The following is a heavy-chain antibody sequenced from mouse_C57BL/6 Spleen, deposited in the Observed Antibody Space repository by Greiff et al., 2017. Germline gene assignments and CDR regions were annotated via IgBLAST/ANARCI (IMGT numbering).Heavy chain of an antibody. CDR1: YFAFMASA. Sequence: LKQSGAELVRPGSSVKLSCKASYFAFMASAMHWVKQRPGHGLEWIGSFTMYSDATEYSENFKGKATLTANTSSSTAYMELSSLTSEDSAVYYCARGDYDGFAYWGQGTLVTVSA. CDR3: ARGDYDGFAY. CDR2: FTMYSDAT. V-gene: IGHV1-49*01. D-gene: IGHD2-4*01. J-gene: IGHJ3*01.